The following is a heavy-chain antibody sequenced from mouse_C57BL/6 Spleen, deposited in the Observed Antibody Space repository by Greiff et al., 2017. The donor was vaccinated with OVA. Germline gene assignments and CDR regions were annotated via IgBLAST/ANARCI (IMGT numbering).Heavy chain of an antibody. CDR2: ISDGGSYT. V-gene: IGHV5-4*01. CDR1: GFTFSSYA. Sequence: EVQVVESGGGLVKPGGSLKLSCAASGFTFSSYAMSWVRQTPEKRLEWVATISDGGSYTYYPDNVKGRFTISRDNAKNNLYLQMSHLKSEDTAMYYCAREGVTGWYFDVWGTGTTVTVSS. J-gene: IGHJ1*03. D-gene: IGHD2-2*01. CDR3: AREGVTGWYFDV.